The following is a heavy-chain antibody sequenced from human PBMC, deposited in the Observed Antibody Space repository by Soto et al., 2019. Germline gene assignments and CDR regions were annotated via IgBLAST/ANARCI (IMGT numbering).Heavy chain of an antibody. Sequence: GGSLRLSCAASGFTFDDYAMHWVRQAPGKGLEWVSGISWNSGSIGYADSVKGRFTISRDNAKNSLYLQMNSLRAEDTALYYCAKDSFLNDFWLGNYFDYWGQGTLVTVSS. D-gene: IGHD3-3*01. CDR2: ISWNSGSI. CDR3: AKDSFLNDFWLGNYFDY. V-gene: IGHV3-9*01. J-gene: IGHJ4*02. CDR1: GFTFDDYA.